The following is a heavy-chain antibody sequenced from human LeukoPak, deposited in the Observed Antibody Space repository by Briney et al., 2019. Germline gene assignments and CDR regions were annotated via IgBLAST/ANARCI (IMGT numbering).Heavy chain of an antibody. J-gene: IGHJ4*02. CDR2: IYTSGST. CDR3: AAESGIVGARVAY. CDR1: GGSISSYY. Sequence: KPSETLSLTCTVSGGSISSYYWSWIRQPVGKGLEWIGRIYTSGSTNYNPSLKSRVTMSVDTSKNQFSLKLSSVTAADTAVYYCAAESGIVGARVAYWGQGTLVTVSS. D-gene: IGHD1-26*01. V-gene: IGHV4-4*07.